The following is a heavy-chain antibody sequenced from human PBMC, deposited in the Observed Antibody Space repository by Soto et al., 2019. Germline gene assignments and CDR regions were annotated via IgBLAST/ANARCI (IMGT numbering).Heavy chain of an antibody. D-gene: IGHD3-10*01. CDR3: AKDKGPGSYTNWCFDV. Sequence: LRLSCAASGLTFSRFAMSWVRQAPGKGLEWVATIHGSGAITNYADSVRGRFTISRDNSKDTMYLQLNTLRVEDTAVYYCAKDKGPGSYTNWCFDVWGRGTLVTVSS. J-gene: IGHJ2*01. V-gene: IGHV3-23*01. CDR1: GLTFSRFA. CDR2: IHGSGAIT.